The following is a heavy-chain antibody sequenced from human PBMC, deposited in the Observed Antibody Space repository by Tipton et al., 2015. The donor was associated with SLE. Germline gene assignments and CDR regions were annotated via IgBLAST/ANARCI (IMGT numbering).Heavy chain of an antibody. CDR3: ARERGIADFFDY. V-gene: IGHV4-59*12. D-gene: IGHD6-13*01. CDR1: GGSISSYY. Sequence: TLSLTCTVSGGSISSYYWSWIRQPPGKGLEWIGYINYSGSTNYNPSLKSRVTISVDTSKNQFSLKLSSVTAADTAVYYCARERGIADFFDYWGQGTLVTASS. CDR2: INYSGST. J-gene: IGHJ4*02.